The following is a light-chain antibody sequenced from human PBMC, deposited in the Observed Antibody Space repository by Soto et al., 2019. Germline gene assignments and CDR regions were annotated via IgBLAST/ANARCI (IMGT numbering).Light chain of an antibody. CDR3: QQYNNWRPYT. Sequence: EIVMTQSPATLSVSPGERATLSCMASQSVSSNLAWYQQKPGQAPRLLIYGASTRAAGIPARFSGSGSGTEFTLTISSLQSEDFAVYYCQQYNNWRPYTFGQGPKLEIK. CDR2: GAS. CDR1: QSVSSN. J-gene: IGKJ2*01. V-gene: IGKV3-15*01.